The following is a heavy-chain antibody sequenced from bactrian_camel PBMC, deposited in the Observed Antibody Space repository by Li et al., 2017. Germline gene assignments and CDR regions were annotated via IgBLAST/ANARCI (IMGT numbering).Heavy chain of an antibody. CDR1: GFTFSSYW. CDR2: INSGGGTT. J-gene: IGHJ4*01. CDR3: ATDKGKKIWTLAAFYSDYDVDEWYEYNY. Sequence: HVQLVESGGGLVQPGGSLRLSCAASGFTFSSYWMYWVRQAPGKGLEWVSSINSGGGTTYYADSVQGRFTISRDNAKNTLYLQMNSLKTEDTAVYYCATDKGKKIWTLAAFYSDYDVDEWYEYNYWGQGTQVTVS. D-gene: IGHD4*01. V-gene: IGHV3S1*01.